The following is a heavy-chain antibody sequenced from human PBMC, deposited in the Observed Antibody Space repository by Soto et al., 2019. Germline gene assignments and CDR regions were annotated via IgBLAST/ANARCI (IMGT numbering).Heavy chain of an antibody. CDR2: IYSGDST. V-gene: IGHV3-53*01. CDR3: ARDGGYSGYAVVY. CDR1: GFTVSSNY. D-gene: IGHD5-12*01. J-gene: IGHJ4*02. Sequence: GGSLRLSCAASGFTVSSNYMGWVRQAPGKGLEWVSLIYSGDSTYYADSVQGRFIISSDNSKNTLYLHMHSLRAEDTAVYYCARDGGYSGYAVVYWGQGTLVNVSS.